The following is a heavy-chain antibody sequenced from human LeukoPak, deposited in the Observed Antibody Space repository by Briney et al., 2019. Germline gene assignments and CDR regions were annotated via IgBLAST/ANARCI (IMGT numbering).Heavy chain of an antibody. CDR3: AREGGDGIVGALRGYMDV. CDR1: GYIFTGYY. Sequence: GASVKVSCKASGYIFTGYYMHWVRQAPGQGLEWMGWINPNSGGTNYAQKFQGRVTMTRDTSISTAYMELSRLRSDDTAVYYCAREGGDGIVGALRGYMDVWGKGTTVTVSS. V-gene: IGHV1-2*02. CDR2: INPNSGGT. D-gene: IGHD1-26*01. J-gene: IGHJ6*03.